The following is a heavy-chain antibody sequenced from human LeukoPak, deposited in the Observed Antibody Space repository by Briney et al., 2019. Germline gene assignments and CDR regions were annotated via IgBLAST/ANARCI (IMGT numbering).Heavy chain of an antibody. V-gene: IGHV1-46*01. CDR2: INPSGGIT. D-gene: IGHD3-3*01. Sequence: ASVKVSCKASGYTFTSYYMHWVRQAPGQGLEWMGIINPSGGITSYAQKSQGRVTMTRDTSISTVYMDLSSLRSEDTAVYYCARAPADFWSGYSGWFDPWGQGTLVTVSS. CDR3: ARAPADFWSGYSGWFDP. CDR1: GYTFTSYY. J-gene: IGHJ5*02.